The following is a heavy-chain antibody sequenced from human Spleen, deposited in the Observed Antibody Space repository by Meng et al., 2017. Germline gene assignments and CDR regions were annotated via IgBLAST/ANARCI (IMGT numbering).Heavy chain of an antibody. D-gene: IGHD6-19*01. J-gene: IGHJ4*02. V-gene: IGHV4/OR15-8*02. CDR3: ASWIYSCGWQ. Sequence: QVPLKESGPGLVKPSGSLSLTGVVSGGSSSGIGWWSWGRQPPGKGLEWIGEIYHGGDTNYNPSLKSRVTIAIDRSKNQFSLKLSSVTAADTAVYYCASWIYSCGWQWGQGTLVTVSS. CDR1: GGSSSGIGW. CDR2: IYHGGDT.